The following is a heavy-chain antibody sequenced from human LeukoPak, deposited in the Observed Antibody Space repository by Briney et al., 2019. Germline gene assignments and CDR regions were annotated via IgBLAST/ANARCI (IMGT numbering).Heavy chain of an antibody. CDR1: GLTFSSYG. CDR2: IRYDGCNK. J-gene: IGHJ3*02. CDR3: AKNTVTFAFDI. Sequence: GGSLRLSCAASGLTFSSYGMHWVRQAPGKGLEWVAFIRYDGCNKYYADSVKGRFTISRDNSKNTLYLQMNSLRAEDTAVYYCAKNTVTFAFDIWGQGTMVTVSS. V-gene: IGHV3-30*02. D-gene: IGHD4-17*01.